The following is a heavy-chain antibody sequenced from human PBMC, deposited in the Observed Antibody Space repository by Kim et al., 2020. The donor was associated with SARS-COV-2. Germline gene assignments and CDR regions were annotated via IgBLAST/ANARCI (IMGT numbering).Heavy chain of an antibody. D-gene: IGHD6-13*01. CDR3: AKGQSSSWYYFDY. Sequence: ADSVKGRFTISRDNSKNTLYLQMNSLRAEDTAVYYCAKGQSSSWYYFDYWGQGTLVTVSS. V-gene: IGHV3-23*01. J-gene: IGHJ4*02.